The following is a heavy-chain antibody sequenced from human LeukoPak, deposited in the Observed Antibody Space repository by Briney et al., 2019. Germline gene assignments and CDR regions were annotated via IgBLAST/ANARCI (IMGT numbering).Heavy chain of an antibody. D-gene: IGHD3-3*01. J-gene: IGHJ3*02. CDR3: ARAYDFWSGGDAFDI. V-gene: IGHV3-23*01. Sequence: PGGSLRLSCAASGFTFSSYAMSWVRQAPGKGLEWVSAISGSGGSTYYADSVKGRFTISRDNSKNTLYLQMNSLRAEDTAVYYCARAYDFWSGGDAFDIWGQGTMVTVSS. CDR1: GFTFSSYA. CDR2: ISGSGGST.